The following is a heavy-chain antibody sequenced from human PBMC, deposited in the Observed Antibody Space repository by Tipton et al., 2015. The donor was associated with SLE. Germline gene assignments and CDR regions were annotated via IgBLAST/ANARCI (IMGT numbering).Heavy chain of an antibody. Sequence: TLSLTCTVSGGSISSYYWSWIRQPPGKGLEWIGYIYYSGSTYYNPSLKSRVTISVDTSKNQFSLKLSSVTAADTAVYYCARTSPYYYDSSGYYGDAFDIWGQGTMVTVSS. V-gene: IGHV4-59*12. D-gene: IGHD3-22*01. J-gene: IGHJ3*02. CDR2: IYYSGST. CDR3: ARTSPYYYDSSGYYGDAFDI. CDR1: GGSISSYY.